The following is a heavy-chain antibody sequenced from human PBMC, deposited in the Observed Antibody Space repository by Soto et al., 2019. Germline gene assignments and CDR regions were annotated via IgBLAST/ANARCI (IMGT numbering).Heavy chain of an antibody. CDR1: RGAFSNYA. J-gene: IGHJ6*03. D-gene: IGHD1-1*01. CDR2: FVPMFGTA. V-gene: IGHV1-69*01. CDR3: ARVPHWNYDYYFYMDV. Sequence: QVQLVQSGAEVKKPGSSVRVSCKASRGAFSNYAVIWVRQAPGQGLEWVGGFVPMFGTANYTQKFQDRVTITADEFTSTAYMEVRSLTYEDTAVYYCARVPHWNYDYYFYMDVWGKGTTVTV.